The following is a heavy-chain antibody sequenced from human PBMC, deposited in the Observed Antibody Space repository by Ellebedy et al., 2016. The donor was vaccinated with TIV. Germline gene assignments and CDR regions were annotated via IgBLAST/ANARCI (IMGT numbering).Heavy chain of an antibody. CDR1: GFTFRSYS. Sequence: GESLKISCAASGFTFRSYSMNWVRQAPGQGLEWISSISGGSSSIYYGDSVKGRFTMSRDNAKNSVYLQMNSLRAEDTAVYYCARGACMLLSCRSGYGMDVWGQGTTVTVSS. CDR2: ISGGSSSI. V-gene: IGHV3-21*01. J-gene: IGHJ6*02. D-gene: IGHD2-8*01. CDR3: ARGACMLLSCRSGYGMDV.